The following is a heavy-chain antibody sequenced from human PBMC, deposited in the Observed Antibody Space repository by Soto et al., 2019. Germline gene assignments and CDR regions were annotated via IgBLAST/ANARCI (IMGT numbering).Heavy chain of an antibody. CDR3: SRDDVYCSGGSCYGEPMDV. V-gene: IGHV3-66*01. CDR1: GFTVSSHY. Sequence: ESGGDLVQPGGSLRLSCAASGFTVSSHYMNWVRQAPGKGLEWVSLIQSGGSTFYADSVKGRFTISRDNSKNTLFLQMNSLRVEDTAMYYCSRDDVYCSGGSCYGEPMDVWGRGTTVTVSS. D-gene: IGHD2-15*01. J-gene: IGHJ6*03. CDR2: IQSGGST.